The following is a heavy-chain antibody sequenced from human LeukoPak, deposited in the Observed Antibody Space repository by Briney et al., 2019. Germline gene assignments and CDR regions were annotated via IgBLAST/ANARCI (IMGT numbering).Heavy chain of an antibody. D-gene: IGHD1-26*01. Sequence: GGSLRLSCAASGFTFSSYSMNWVRQAPGKGLEWVSYISSSSSTIYYADSVKGRFTISRDNAKNSLYLQMNSLRAEDTAVYYCARDGHSGTDGLDYWGQGTLVTVSS. CDR2: ISSSSSTI. V-gene: IGHV3-48*04. CDR1: GFTFSSYS. CDR3: ARDGHSGTDGLDY. J-gene: IGHJ4*02.